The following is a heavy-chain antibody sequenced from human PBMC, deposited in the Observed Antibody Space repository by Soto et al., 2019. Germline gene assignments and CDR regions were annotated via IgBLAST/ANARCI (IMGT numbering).Heavy chain of an antibody. V-gene: IGHV3-21*01. D-gene: IGHD3-3*02. CDR2: ITSSGSYV. CDR1: GFTFSRNT. J-gene: IGHJ6*02. CDR3: VKDEGIEAMDV. Sequence: GGSLRLSCVTSGFTFSRNTMNWVRQAPGKGLGWVASITSSGSYVYYADSVKGRFSASRDNAKNSLSLQMDSLRPDGPAIYFCVKDEGIEAMDVWGQGTTVTVSS.